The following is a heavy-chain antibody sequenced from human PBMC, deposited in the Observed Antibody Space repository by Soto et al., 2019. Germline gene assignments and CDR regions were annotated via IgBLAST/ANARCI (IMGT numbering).Heavy chain of an antibody. CDR1: GFTFNDYY. CDR2: ISGSSRYT. D-gene: IGHD5-18*01. V-gene: IGHV3-11*05. CDR3: ARVRPYRDRDEVTPHFDY. Sequence: QVQLVESGGGLVKPGGSLRLSCEASGFTFNDYYMAWIRQAPGKGLEWVSYISGSSRYTKFPDSVKGRFSISRDNAKNSLYLQMNSLRGEDTAAYYCARVRPYRDRDEVTPHFDYWGQGLLVTVSS. J-gene: IGHJ4*02.